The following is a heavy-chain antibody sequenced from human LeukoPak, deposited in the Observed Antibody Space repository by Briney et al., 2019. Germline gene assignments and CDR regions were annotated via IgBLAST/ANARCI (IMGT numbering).Heavy chain of an antibody. Sequence: ASVKVSCKASGGTFSSYAISWVRQAPGQGLEWMGGIIPIFGTANYAQKFQGRVTITADESTSTAYMELSSLRSEDTAVYYCARDLTVRFLEWGVSMDVWGQGTTVTVSS. J-gene: IGHJ6*02. V-gene: IGHV1-69*13. CDR2: IIPIFGTA. CDR3: ARDLTVRFLEWGVSMDV. D-gene: IGHD3-3*01. CDR1: GGTFSSYA.